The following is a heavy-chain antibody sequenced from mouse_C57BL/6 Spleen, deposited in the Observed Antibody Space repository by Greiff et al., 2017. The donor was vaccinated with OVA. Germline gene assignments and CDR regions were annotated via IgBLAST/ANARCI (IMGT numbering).Heavy chain of an antibody. J-gene: IGHJ3*01. V-gene: IGHV1-15*01. Sequence: VQLQQSGAELVRPGASVTLSCKASGYTFTDYEMHWVKQTPVHGLEWIGALDPETGGTAYNQKFKGKAILTADKSSSPAYMELRSLTSEDSAVYYCTREGDGPWFAYWGQGTLVTVSA. CDR3: TREGDGPWFAY. CDR2: LDPETGGT. CDR1: GYTFTDYE. D-gene: IGHD2-3*01.